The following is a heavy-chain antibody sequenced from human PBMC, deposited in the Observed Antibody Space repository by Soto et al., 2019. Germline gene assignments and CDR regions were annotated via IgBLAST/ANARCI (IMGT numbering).Heavy chain of an antibody. V-gene: IGHV3-11*01. CDR1: GFTFSDYY. CDR2: INPRGETR. Sequence: VGSLRLSCAASGFTFSDYYMNWTRQAPGQGLEWLSFINPRGETRYIADSIRGRFTFSRDNARRSLYVQMNSLRAEDTAVYYCARSGLPLIEILDYWGHGTLVTVSS. CDR3: ARSGLPLIEILDY. J-gene: IGHJ4*01. D-gene: IGHD1-1*01.